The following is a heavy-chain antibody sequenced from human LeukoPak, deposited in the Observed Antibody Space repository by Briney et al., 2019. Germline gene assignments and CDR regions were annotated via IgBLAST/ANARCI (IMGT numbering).Heavy chain of an antibody. CDR2: ISSSSSKI. D-gene: IGHD5-18*01. V-gene: IGHV3-21*01. J-gene: IGHJ4*02. Sequence: KPGGSLRLSCAASGFTFSSYSMNWVRQAPGKGLEWVSSISSSSSKIYYADSVKGRFTISRDNAKNSLYLQMNSLRAEDTAVYYCAASSLRGYSYAYFDCWGQGTLLTVSS. CDR1: GFTFSSYS. CDR3: AASSLRGYSYAYFDC.